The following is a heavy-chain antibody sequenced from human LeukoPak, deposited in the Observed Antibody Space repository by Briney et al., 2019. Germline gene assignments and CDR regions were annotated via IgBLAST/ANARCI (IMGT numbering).Heavy chain of an antibody. D-gene: IGHD3-3*01. Sequence: GGSLRLSCAASGFTFSSYSMNWVRQAPGKGLEGVSYISSSSSTIYYADSVKGGFTISRDNAKNSLYLQMNSLRAEDTAVYYCAREHLEWLLSFDYWGQGTLVTVSS. V-gene: IGHV3-48*01. CDR2: ISSSSSTI. CDR1: GFTFSSYS. J-gene: IGHJ4*02. CDR3: AREHLEWLLSFDY.